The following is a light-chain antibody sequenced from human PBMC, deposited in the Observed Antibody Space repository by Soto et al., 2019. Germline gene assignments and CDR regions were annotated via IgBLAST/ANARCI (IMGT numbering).Light chain of an antibody. CDR3: QQLNSYPLP. CDR1: QGISSY. J-gene: IGKJ4*01. Sequence: DIQLTQSPSFLSASVGDRVTITCRASQGISSYLVWYQQKPGKAPKLLIYGASTLQSGVPLRFSGSGSGTEFTLTISSLQPEDFATYYCQQLNSYPLPFGGGTKVEIK. CDR2: GAS. V-gene: IGKV1-9*01.